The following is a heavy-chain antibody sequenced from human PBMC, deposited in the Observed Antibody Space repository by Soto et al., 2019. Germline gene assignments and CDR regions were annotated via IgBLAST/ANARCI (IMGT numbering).Heavy chain of an antibody. J-gene: IGHJ4*02. Sequence: PGGSLRLSCAASGFTLSSYAMTWVRQAPGKGLEWVSSMSGSGNSRYYADPVKGRFTISRDNSKNTLYLQMNSLKAEDTAVYYCAKDLNPSGGCWGQGTLVTVSS. D-gene: IGHD6-19*01. CDR2: MSGSGNSR. CDR1: GFTLSSYA. CDR3: AKDLNPSGGC. V-gene: IGHV3-23*01.